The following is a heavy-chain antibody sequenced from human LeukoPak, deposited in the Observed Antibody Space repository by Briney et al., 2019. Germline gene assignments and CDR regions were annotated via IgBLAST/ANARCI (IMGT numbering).Heavy chain of an antibody. J-gene: IGHJ4*02. Sequence: SETLTLTCSVSVRPVSSNHWTWLRQPPGKGVEWIGYIYFSEGTHYNPPLRRRVALSLDTTNHHFSLHLASVTAADTGVYYGARLAGAIWYYYGLWGQGTLVSVSS. D-gene: IGHD3-10*01. CDR2: IYFSEGT. CDR1: VRPVSSNH. V-gene: IGHV4-59*08. CDR3: ARLAGAIWYYYGL.